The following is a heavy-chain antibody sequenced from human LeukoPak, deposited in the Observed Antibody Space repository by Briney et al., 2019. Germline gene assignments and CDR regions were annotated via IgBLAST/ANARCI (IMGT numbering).Heavy chain of an antibody. V-gene: IGHV3-15*01. CDR2: IKSKTDGGTT. D-gene: IGHD1-26*01. J-gene: IGHJ4*02. Sequence: SGGSLRLSCAASGFTFSNAWMSRVRQAPGKGLEWVGRIKSKTDGGTTDYAAPVKGRFTISRDDSKNTLYLQMNSLKTEDTVVYYCTTDTNSGSYSPDYWGQGTLVTVSS. CDR3: TTDTNSGSYSPDY. CDR1: GFTFSNAW.